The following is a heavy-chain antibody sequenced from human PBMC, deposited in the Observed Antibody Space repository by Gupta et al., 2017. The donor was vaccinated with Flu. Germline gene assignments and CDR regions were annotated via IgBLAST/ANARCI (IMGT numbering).Heavy chain of an antibody. V-gene: IGHV4-59*08. CDR2: IYYSGST. J-gene: IGHJ4*02. CDR3: ARVGATDLGVDY. D-gene: IGHD1-26*01. Sequence: QVQLQESGPGLVKPSETLSLTCTVSGGSISSYYWSWIRQPPGKGLEWIGYIYYSGSTNYNPSLKSRVTISVDTSKNQFSLKLSSVTAADTAVYYCARVGATDLGVDYWGQGTLVTVSS. CDR1: GGSISSYY.